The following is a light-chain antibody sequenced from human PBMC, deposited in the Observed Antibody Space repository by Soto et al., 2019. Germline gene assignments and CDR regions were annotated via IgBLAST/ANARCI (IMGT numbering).Light chain of an antibody. J-gene: IGKJ5*01. CDR2: ESS. CDR1: QSVDNY. Sequence: ETEVTRSRATLSSPPAPKHNHTCRASQSVDNYLDWYQQKPGQAPRLLIYESSNRATGIPARFSVRGSGTDFTLTISSLQPEDLAVYDGQQRSNWPESTVGQGTRLEIK. V-gene: IGKV3-11*01. CDR3: QQRSNWPEST.